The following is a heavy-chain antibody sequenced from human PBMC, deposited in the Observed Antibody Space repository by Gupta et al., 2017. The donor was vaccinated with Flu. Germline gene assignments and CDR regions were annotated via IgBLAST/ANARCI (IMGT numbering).Heavy chain of an antibody. CDR1: GYTFTGYY. CDR3: ARFQGGWTEYNFDY. CDR2: INPNSGGT. D-gene: IGHD6-19*01. Sequence: QVQLVQSWAEVKKPGASVNFSCNASGYTFTGYYMHWVRQAPGQELEWMGWINPNSGGTDFAQKFQGRVTMTSDTSISTVYMELSRLKSDDTAVYYCARFQGGWTEYNFDYWGQGTLVTVSS. V-gene: IGHV1-2*02. J-gene: IGHJ4*02.